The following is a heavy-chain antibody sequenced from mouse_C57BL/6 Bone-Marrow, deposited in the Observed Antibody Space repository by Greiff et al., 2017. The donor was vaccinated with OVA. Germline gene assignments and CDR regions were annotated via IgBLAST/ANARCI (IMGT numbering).Heavy chain of an antibody. CDR2: IYPGSGST. V-gene: IGHV1-55*01. D-gene: IGHD1-1*01. Sequence: QVQLQQPGAELVKPGASVKMSCKASGYTFTSYWITWVKQRPGQGLEWIGDIYPGSGSTNYNEKFKSKATLTVDTSSSTAYMQLSSLTSEDSAVYYCARYYYAYWYFDVWGTGTTVTVSS. J-gene: IGHJ1*03. CDR1: GYTFTSYW. CDR3: ARYYYAYWYFDV.